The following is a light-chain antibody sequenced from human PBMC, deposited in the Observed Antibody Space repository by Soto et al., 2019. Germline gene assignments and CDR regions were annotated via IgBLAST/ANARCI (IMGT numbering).Light chain of an antibody. CDR3: QQLNNYPRT. J-gene: IGKJ1*01. CDR1: RGISSY. Sequence: DIQLTQSPSFLSASLGDRVTITCRASRGISSYLAWYQQKPGKAPKLLISAASTLQSGVPSRFSGSGSGTEFTLTITSLQPEDFATYYCQQLNNYPRTFGQGTKVDIK. CDR2: AAS. V-gene: IGKV1-9*01.